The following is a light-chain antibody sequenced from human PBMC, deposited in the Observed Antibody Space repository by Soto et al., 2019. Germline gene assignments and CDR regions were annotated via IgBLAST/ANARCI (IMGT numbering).Light chain of an antibody. CDR1: SSNIGAHYD. CDR3: CSYAGSSTYV. V-gene: IGLV2-23*01. CDR2: EGS. J-gene: IGLJ1*01. Sequence: QSVLTQPPSVSGAPGQRVTISCTGSSSNIGAHYDVHWYQQHPGKAPKLMIYEGSKRPSGVSNRFSASKSGNTASLTISGLQAEDETDYYCCSYAGSSTYVFGTGTKVTVL.